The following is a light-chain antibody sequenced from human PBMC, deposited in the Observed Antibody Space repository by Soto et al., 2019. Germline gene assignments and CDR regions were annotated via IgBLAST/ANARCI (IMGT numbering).Light chain of an antibody. Sequence: DIQMTQSPSTVSASVGDRVTITCRASQTVNSWLAWYQQKPGKAPKLLISEASTLQSGVPSRFAGSGSGTEFTLAISRLQPDDFATYHRQQYSTYSPYTFGQRTQVDIK. CDR2: EAS. CDR1: QTVNSW. V-gene: IGKV1-5*03. CDR3: QQYSTYSPYT. J-gene: IGKJ2*01.